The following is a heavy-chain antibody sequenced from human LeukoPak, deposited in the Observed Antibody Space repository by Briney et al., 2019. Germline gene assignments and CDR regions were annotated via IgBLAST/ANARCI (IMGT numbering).Heavy chain of an antibody. V-gene: IGHV4-34*01. CDR3: ARGGRSSGWYVGY. Sequence: SETLSLTCAVYGGSFSGYYWSWIRQPPGKGLEWIGEINHSGSTNYSPSLKSRVTISVDTSKNQFSLKLSSVTGADTAVYYCARGGRSSGWYVGYWGQGTLVTVSS. J-gene: IGHJ4*02. D-gene: IGHD6-19*01. CDR2: INHSGST. CDR1: GGSFSGYY.